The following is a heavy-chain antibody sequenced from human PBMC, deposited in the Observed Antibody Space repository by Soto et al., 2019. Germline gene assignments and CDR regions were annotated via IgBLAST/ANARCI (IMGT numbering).Heavy chain of an antibody. V-gene: IGHV4-39*01. CDR1: GGSISSSSYY. J-gene: IGHJ5*02. CDR3: ARFIAAAGPYNWFDP. Sequence: SETLSLTCTVSGGSISSSSYYWGWIRQPPGKGLEWIGSIYYSGSTYYNPSLKSRVTISVDTSKNQFSLKLGSVTAADTAVYYCARFIAAAGPYNWFDPWGQGTLVTVSS. D-gene: IGHD6-13*01. CDR2: IYYSGST.